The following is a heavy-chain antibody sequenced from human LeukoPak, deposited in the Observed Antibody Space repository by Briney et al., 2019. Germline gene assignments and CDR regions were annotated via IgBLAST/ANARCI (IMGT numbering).Heavy chain of an antibody. CDR2: INHSGST. J-gene: IGHJ5*02. CDR1: GGSFSGYY. Sequence: SETLSLTCAVYGGSFSGYYWSWIRQPPGKGLEWIGEINHSGSTNYNPSLKSRVTISVDTSKNQFSLKLSSVTAADTAVYYCARLYCSSTSCYGWFDPRGQGTLVTVSS. V-gene: IGHV4-34*01. D-gene: IGHD2-2*01. CDR3: ARLYCSSTSCYGWFDP.